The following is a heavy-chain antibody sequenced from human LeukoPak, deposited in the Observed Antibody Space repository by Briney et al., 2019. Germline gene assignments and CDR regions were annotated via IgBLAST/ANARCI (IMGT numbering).Heavy chain of an antibody. CDR3: ARAYYYGS. D-gene: IGHD3-10*01. Sequence: GGSLRLSCAASGLTFSSYWMSWVRQAPGKGLEWVANIKQDGSEKYYVDSVKGRFTISRDNAKNSLYLQMNSLRAEDTAVYYCARAYYYGSWGQGTLDTVSS. J-gene: IGHJ5*02. V-gene: IGHV3-7*01. CDR2: IKQDGSEK. CDR1: GLTFSSYW.